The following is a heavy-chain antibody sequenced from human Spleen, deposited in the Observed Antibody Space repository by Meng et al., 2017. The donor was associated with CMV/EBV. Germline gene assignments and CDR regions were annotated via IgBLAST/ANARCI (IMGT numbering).Heavy chain of an antibody. J-gene: IGHJ4*02. Sequence: TSDRMSWVRQAPGQGLEWMGWISAYNVKTNDAQKVQGRVTMTTDTSTSTGYMELRSLRSGDTAVYYCARDQIGVIPPAIDSLYFFDYWGQGTLVTVSS. CDR3: ARDQIGVIPPAIDSLYFFDY. V-gene: IGHV1-18*01. CDR1: TSDR. CDR2: ISAYNVKT. D-gene: IGHD2-2*01.